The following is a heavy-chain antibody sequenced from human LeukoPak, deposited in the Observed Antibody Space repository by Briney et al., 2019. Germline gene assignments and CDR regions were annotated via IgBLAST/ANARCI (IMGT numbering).Heavy chain of an antibody. V-gene: IGHV4-34*01. CDR1: GGSFSGYY. J-gene: IGHJ4*02. Sequence: SETLSLTCAVYGGSFSGYYWSCLRQPPGKGLEWIGKIHNSGSTNYNPSLRRRITISVNTTNNHFSQKLRFITADTTAVYYSRRGIPVAGFDDRGQLILV. D-gene: IGHD6-19*01. CDR3: RRGIPVAGFDD. CDR2: IHNSGST.